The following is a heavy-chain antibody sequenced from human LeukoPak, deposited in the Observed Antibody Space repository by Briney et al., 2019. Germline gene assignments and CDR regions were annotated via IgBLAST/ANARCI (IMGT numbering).Heavy chain of an antibody. CDR2: IRYDGSNK. J-gene: IGHJ4*02. CDR3: ARSYYVWGSYPPDDY. V-gene: IGHV3-30*02. CDR1: GFTFSSYG. D-gene: IGHD3-16*02. Sequence: GSLRLSCAASGFTFSSYGMHWVRQAPGKGLEWVAFIRYDGSNKYYADSVKGRFTISRDNSKNTLYLQMNSLRAEDTAVYYCARSYYVWGSYPPDDYWGQGTLVTVSS.